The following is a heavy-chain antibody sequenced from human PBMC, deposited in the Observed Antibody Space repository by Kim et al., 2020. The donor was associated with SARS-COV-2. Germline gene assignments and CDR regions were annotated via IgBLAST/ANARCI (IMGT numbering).Heavy chain of an antibody. Sequence: ASVKVSCKASGYTFTSYYMHWVRQAPGQGLEWMGIINPSGGSTSYAQKFQGRVTMTRDTSTSTVYMELSSLRSEDTAVYYCARGGSLRYKLYGMDVWGQGTTVTVSS. J-gene: IGHJ6*02. V-gene: IGHV1-46*01. CDR1: GYTFTSYY. CDR2: INPSGGST. CDR3: ARGGSLRYKLYGMDV. D-gene: IGHD3-9*01.